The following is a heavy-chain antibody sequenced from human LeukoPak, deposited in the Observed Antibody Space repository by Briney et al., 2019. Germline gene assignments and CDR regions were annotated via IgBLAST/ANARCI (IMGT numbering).Heavy chain of an antibody. Sequence: PPETLSLTCAVYGGSFSGYYWSWIRQPPGKGLEWIGEINHSGDTNYNPSLKIRVTISIDTSKSQFSLKLNSVTAADTAVYYCARGYYYESSGYFDSWGQGTLVTVSS. J-gene: IGHJ4*02. CDR1: GGSFSGYY. D-gene: IGHD3-22*01. V-gene: IGHV4-34*01. CDR2: INHSGDT. CDR3: ARGYYYESSGYFDS.